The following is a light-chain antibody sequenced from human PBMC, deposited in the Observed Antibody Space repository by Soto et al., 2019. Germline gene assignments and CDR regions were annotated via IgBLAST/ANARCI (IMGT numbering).Light chain of an antibody. CDR2: AAS. Sequence: DIQMTQSPSSLSASVGDRVTITCRASQGISNYLAWYQQKPGKVPKLLIYAASTLQSGVPSRFSSSGSWTDFTLIISSLQPEDVATDYCQKYNSAPPFTFGPRTKVDIK. J-gene: IGKJ3*01. CDR1: QGISNY. V-gene: IGKV1-27*01. CDR3: QKYNSAPPFT.